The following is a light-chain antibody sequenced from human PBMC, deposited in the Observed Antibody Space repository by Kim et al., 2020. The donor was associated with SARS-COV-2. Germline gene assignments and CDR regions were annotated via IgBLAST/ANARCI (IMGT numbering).Light chain of an antibody. CDR3: MIWPRNGVV. Sequence: TLPIDSKGGSNNVNWFQQKPESPPRDLLHYFSDADKGQGSGVARLFSGSKDASATTGILRISGLQSEDEADYYCMIWPRNGVVFGGGTQLTVL. V-gene: IGLV5-37*01. J-gene: IGLJ2*01. CDR2: YFSDADK. CDR1: IDSKGGSNN.